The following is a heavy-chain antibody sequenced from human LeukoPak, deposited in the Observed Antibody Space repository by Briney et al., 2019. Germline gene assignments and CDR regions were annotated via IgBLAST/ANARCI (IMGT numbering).Heavy chain of an antibody. CDR2: IFPGNSEA. Sequence: GESLKISCQGSGYSFSNYWIGWVRQTPGKALEWMGFIFPGNSEARYSPSFQGQVTISADKSINTAYLQWSSLKASDTAMYYCARGGGNSWPDAFDFWGQGTLVIVSS. CDR1: GYSFSNYW. J-gene: IGHJ4*02. V-gene: IGHV5-51*01. D-gene: IGHD6-13*01. CDR3: ARGGGNSWPDAFDF.